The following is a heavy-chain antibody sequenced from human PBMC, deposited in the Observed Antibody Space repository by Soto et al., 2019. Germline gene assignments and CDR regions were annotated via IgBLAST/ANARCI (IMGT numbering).Heavy chain of an antibody. J-gene: IGHJ3*01. Sequence: PGGSLRLSCVASGLTFGSRAMTWVRQAPGEGLQWVSTITDTGGDAKYADSVRGRFVISRDNSKKTLYLQMNSLRAEDTAVYYCARDRCRGASCYRTYAFDLWGQGTMVTVSS. CDR3: ARDRCRGASCYRTYAFDL. CDR1: GLTFGSRA. V-gene: IGHV3-23*01. CDR2: ITDTGGDA. D-gene: IGHD2-15*01.